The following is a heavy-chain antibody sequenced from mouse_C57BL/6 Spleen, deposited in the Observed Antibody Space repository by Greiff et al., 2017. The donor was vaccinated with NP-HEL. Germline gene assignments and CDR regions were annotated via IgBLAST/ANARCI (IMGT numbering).Heavy chain of an antibody. CDR1: GFTFSSYA. CDR2: ISDGGSYT. V-gene: IGHV5-4*01. CDR3: ARDGGYDGPPFAY. J-gene: IGHJ3*01. D-gene: IGHD2-2*01. Sequence: EVQRVESGGGLVKPGGSLKLSCAASGFTFSSYAMSWVRQTPEKRLEWVATISDGGSYTYYPDNVKGRFTISRDNAKNNLYLQMSHLKSEDTAMYYCARDGGYDGPPFAYWGQGTLVTVSA.